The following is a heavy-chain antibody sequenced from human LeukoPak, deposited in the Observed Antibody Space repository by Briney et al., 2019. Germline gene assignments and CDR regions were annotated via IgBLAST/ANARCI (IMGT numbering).Heavy chain of an antibody. Sequence: KPSETLSLTCAVYGGSFSGYYWSWIRQPPGKGLEWIGEINHSGSTNYNPSLKSRVTISVDTSKNQFSLKLSSVTAADTAVYYCARHSYDYVWGSYRYSGTSGYFDYWGQGTLVTASS. J-gene: IGHJ4*02. V-gene: IGHV4-34*01. D-gene: IGHD3-16*02. CDR1: GGSFSGYY. CDR3: ARHSYDYVWGSYRYSGTSGYFDY. CDR2: INHSGST.